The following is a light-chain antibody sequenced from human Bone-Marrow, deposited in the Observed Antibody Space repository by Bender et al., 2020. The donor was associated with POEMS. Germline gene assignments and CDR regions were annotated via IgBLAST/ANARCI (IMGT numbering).Light chain of an antibody. V-gene: IGLV2-18*02. CDR3: TSYAGMNNFRV. J-gene: IGLJ3*02. CDR1: SSDVGSYNR. Sequence: QSALTQPPSVSGSPGQSVTISCTGTSSDVGSYNRVSWYQQPPGTAPKLMIYEVSKRPSGVSNRFSGSKSGNTASLTVSGRQDEDEADYYCTSYAGMNNFRVFGGGTKVTVL. CDR2: EVS.